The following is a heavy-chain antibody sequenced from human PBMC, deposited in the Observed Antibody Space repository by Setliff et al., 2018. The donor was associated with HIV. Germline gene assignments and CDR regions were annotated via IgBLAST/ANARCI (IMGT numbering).Heavy chain of an antibody. CDR1: GYTFTKFD. CDR3: ARAHLDGYNTNWFDP. V-gene: IGHV1-8*01. CDR2: MNPNSGNT. J-gene: IGHJ5*02. Sequence: ASVKVSCKASGYTFTKFDINWVRQATGQGLEWMGWMNPNSGNTGFAQKFQGRVTMTRNTSISTAYMELRSLRSEDTAVYYCARAHLDGYNTNWFDPWGQGTLVTVSS. D-gene: IGHD5-12*01.